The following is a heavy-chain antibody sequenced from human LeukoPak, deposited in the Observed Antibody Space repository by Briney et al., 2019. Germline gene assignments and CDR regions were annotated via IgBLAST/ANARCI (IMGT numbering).Heavy chain of an antibody. CDR1: GFTFSNAW. J-gene: IGHJ4*02. V-gene: IGHV3-15*01. CDR2: IKSKSDGETA. CDR3: PTGGRDF. Sequence: GGSLRLSCAASGFTFSNAWMGWVRQAPGKGLEWVGRIKSKSDGETADYTTAVKGRFTISRDDSKNTLSLQMNSLKTEDPAVYYCPTGGRDFWGQGTLVTVSS.